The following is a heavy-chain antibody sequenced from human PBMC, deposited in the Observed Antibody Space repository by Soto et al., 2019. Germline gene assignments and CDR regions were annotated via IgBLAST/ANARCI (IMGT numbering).Heavy chain of an antibody. V-gene: IGHV3-30*03. CDR2: ISYDGGHE. CDR3: ASDSGGYSNYVYY. J-gene: IGHJ4*02. D-gene: IGHD4-4*01. Sequence: GGSLRLSCAASGFSFRNNGMHWVRQAPGKGLEFVAVISYDGGHEDYADSVKGRFTISRDNSKNMLFLQMNSLRPDDTAVYYCASDSGGYSNYVYYWGQGTLVTVS. CDR1: GFSFRNNG.